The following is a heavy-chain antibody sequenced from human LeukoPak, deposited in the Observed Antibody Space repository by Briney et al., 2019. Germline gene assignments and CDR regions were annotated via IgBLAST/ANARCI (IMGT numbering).Heavy chain of an antibody. V-gene: IGHV3-23*01. J-gene: IGHJ6*02. CDR1: GFSFSSYA. Sequence: GGSLRLSCAASGFSFSSYAMSWVRQAPGKGLEWVSAISGSGGSTYYADSVKGRFTISRDNSKNTLNLQMNSLRAEDTAVYYCASPRIAARTYYYGMDVWGQGTTVTVSS. D-gene: IGHD6-6*01. CDR3: ASPRIAARTYYYGMDV. CDR2: ISGSGGST.